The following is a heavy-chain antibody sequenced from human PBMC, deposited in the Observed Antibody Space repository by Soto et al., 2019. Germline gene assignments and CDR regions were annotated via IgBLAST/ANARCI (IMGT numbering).Heavy chain of an antibody. D-gene: IGHD1-26*01. V-gene: IGHV3-48*02. CDR2: ISSSSSTI. J-gene: IGHJ4*02. Sequence: PGWSLRLSCSASVFTFSSYSMNWFRQAPGKGLEWVSYISSSSSTIYYADSVKGRFTISRDNAKNSLYLQMNSLRDEDTAVYYCARDKKWELLPSTFDYWGQGTLVTVSS. CDR1: VFTFSSYS. CDR3: ARDKKWELLPSTFDY.